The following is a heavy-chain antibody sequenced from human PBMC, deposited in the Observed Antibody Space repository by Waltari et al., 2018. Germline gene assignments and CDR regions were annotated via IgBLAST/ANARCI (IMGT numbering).Heavy chain of an antibody. CDR2: IIPILGTA. D-gene: IGHD3-3*01. CDR1: AGTFSSYA. Sequence: QVQLVQSGAEVKKPGSSVKVSCKASAGTFSSYAISWVRPAPGQGLEWMGGIIPILGTANYAQKFQRRVTITADESTSTAYMELSSLRSEDTAVYYCARTIFGVDIGPQYYYYYMDVWGKGTTVTVSS. CDR3: ARTIFGVDIGPQYYYYYMDV. V-gene: IGHV1-69*01. J-gene: IGHJ6*03.